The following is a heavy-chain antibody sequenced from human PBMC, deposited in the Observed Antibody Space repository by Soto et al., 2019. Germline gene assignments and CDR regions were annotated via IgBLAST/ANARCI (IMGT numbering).Heavy chain of an antibody. CDR3: AREKSGADAWFFDL. D-gene: IGHD1-26*01. CDR1: GFIFSDYY. J-gene: IGHJ2*01. Sequence: QVQLVASGGGLVKPGVSLRLSCAASGFIFSDYYMSWIRQAPGKGLEWVSSISSTSAYIYYADSVRGRFTISRDNAKNSLSLQMNSLKAEDTAVYYCAREKSGADAWFFDLWGRGTLVTVSS. CDR2: ISSTSAYI. V-gene: IGHV3-11*06.